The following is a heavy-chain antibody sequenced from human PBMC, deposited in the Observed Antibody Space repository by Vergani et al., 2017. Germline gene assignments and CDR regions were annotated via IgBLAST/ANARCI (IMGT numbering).Heavy chain of an antibody. D-gene: IGHD6-19*01. J-gene: IGHJ6*02. V-gene: IGHV7-4-1*02. Sequence: QVQLLQSGSELKKPGASVRISCEASGYTFTNYPLIWVRQAPGQGLEFMGWINTNSGNPTYAPGFTGRFVFSLDISVSTAYLQISGLKAEDSAVYYCARGRQWRLTEYLYGMDVWGQGTTVTVSS. CDR2: INTNSGNP. CDR3: ARGRQWRLTEYLYGMDV. CDR1: GYTFTNYP.